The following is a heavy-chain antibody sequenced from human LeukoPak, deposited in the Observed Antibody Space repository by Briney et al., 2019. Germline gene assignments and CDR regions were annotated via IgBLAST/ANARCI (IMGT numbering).Heavy chain of an antibody. CDR1: GFTFSSYG. CDR2: ISYDGSNK. V-gene: IGHV3-30*18. Sequence: GGSLILSCAASGFTFSSYGMHWVRQAPGKGLEWVAVISYDGSNKYYADSVKGRFTISRDNSKNTLYLQMNSLRAEDTAVYYCAKDFTSGWTADLFDYWGQGTLVTVSS. CDR3: AKDFTSGWTADLFDY. J-gene: IGHJ4*02. D-gene: IGHD6-19*01.